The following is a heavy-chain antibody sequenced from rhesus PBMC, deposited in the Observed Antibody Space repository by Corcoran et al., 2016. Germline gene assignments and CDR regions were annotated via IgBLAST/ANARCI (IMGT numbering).Heavy chain of an antibody. V-gene: IGHV4-80*01. CDR3: ARFSYWGDHAFDF. D-gene: IGHD3-34*01. J-gene: IGHJ3*01. CDR1: GGSFSSSW. Sequence: QVQLQESGPGLVKPSETLSLTCAVSGGSFSSSWWSWLRQPPGKGMEWIGEINGNRGGTNYNPSLKSRATISKDASKNQFSQKLSAVTAADTAVYYCARFSYWGDHAFDFWGQGLRVTVSS. CDR2: INGNRGGT.